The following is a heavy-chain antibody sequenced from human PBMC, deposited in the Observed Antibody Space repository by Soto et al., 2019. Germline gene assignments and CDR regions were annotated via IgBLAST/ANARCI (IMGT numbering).Heavy chain of an antibody. Sequence: SETLSLTCTVSGGSISSSSYYWGWIRQPPGKGLEWIGSIYYSGSTYYNPSLKSRVTISVDTSKNQFSLKLSSVTAADTAVYYCARHAELTDLIDYWGQGTLVTVSS. J-gene: IGHJ4*02. D-gene: IGHD7-27*01. V-gene: IGHV4-39*01. CDR2: IYYSGST. CDR1: GGSISSSSYY. CDR3: ARHAELTDLIDY.